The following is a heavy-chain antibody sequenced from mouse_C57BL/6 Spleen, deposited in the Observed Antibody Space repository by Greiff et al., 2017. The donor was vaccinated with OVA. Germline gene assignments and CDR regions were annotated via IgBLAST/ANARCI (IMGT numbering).Heavy chain of an antibody. CDR2: ISSGGDYI. D-gene: IGHD1-1*01. J-gene: IGHJ3*01. CDR1: GFTFSSYA. V-gene: IGHV5-9-1*02. CDR3: TSLLRGFAY. Sequence: DVHLVESGEGLVKPGGSLKLSCAASGFTFSSYAMSWVRQTPEKRLEWVAYISSGGDYIYYADTVKGRFTISRDNARNTLYLQMSSLKSEDTAMYYCTSLLRGFAYWGQGTLVTVSA.